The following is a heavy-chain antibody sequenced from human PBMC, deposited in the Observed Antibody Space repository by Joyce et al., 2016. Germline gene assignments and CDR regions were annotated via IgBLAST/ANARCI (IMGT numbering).Heavy chain of an antibody. J-gene: IGHJ5*02. CDR2: ISYDGSNK. Sequence: QVQLVESGGGVVQPGRSLRLSCATSGFTFSNYNMNWVRQAQGKGQEWVAIISYDGSNKYYVGSLQGRFTISRDNSNSTLYLQMNSLKPEDTAVYFCARTYYDFWSGHYNWFHPWGQGTLVTVSS. CDR1: GFTFSNYN. D-gene: IGHD3-3*01. CDR3: ARTYYDFWSGHYNWFHP. V-gene: IGHV3-30*03.